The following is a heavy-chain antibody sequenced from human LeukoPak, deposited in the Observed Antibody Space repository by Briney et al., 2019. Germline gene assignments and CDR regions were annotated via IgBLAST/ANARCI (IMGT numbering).Heavy chain of an antibody. V-gene: IGHV3-64*01. J-gene: IGHJ4*02. CDR1: GFTFSSYA. CDR3: ARATSKYSSGWYGNDY. D-gene: IGHD6-19*01. Sequence: GGSLRLSCAASGFTFSSYAMHWVRQAPGKGLEYVSAISSNGGSTYYANSVKGRFTISRDNSKNTLYLQMGSLRAEDMAVYYCARATSKYSSGWYGNDYWGQGTLVTVSS. CDR2: ISSNGGST.